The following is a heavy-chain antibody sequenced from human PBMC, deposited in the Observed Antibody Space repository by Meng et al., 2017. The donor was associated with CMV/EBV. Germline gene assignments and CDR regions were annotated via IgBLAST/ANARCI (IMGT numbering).Heavy chain of an antibody. CDR2: ISGSGDYT. CDR3: AKAAGPPNFDC. CDR1: GFTFSSYG. V-gene: IGHV3-23*01. J-gene: IGHJ4*02. D-gene: IGHD2-8*01. Sequence: GESLKISCAASGFTFSSYGMHWVRQAPGKGLEWVSHISGSGDYTYYADFVRGRFTISRDNPKNTLYLQMSSLRAEDTAVYYCAKAAGPPNFDCWGQGTLVTVSS.